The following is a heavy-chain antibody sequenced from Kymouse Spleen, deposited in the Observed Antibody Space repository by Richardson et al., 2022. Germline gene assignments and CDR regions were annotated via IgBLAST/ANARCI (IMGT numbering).Heavy chain of an antibody. J-gene: IGHJ4*02. Sequence: QVQLQESGPGLVKPSETLSLTCTVSGGSVSSGSYYWSWIRQPPGKGLEWIGYIYYSGSTNYNPSLKSRVTISVDTSKNQFSLKLSSVTAADTAVYYCARGSIAARPYFDYWGQGTLVTVSS. CDR2: IYYSGST. D-gene: IGHD6-6*01. CDR3: ARGSIAARPYFDY. CDR1: GGSVSSGSYY. V-gene: IGHV4-61*01.